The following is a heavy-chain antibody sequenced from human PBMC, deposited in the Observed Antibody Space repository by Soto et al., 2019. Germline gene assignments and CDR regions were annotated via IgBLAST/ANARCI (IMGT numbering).Heavy chain of an antibody. D-gene: IGHD1-26*01. V-gene: IGHV1-69*06. J-gene: IGHJ4*02. Sequence: QVQLVQSGAEVKKPGSSVKVSCKASGGTFSNYAINWVRQAPGQGLEWMGGIIPRFGTPNYAQKFQGRVTFTAHKSTSTAYMELRSLRSDDTAVYYCARGWETVGTTTPFAYWGQGTLVTVSS. CDR1: GGTFSNYA. CDR2: IIPRFGTP. CDR3: ARGWETVGTTTPFAY.